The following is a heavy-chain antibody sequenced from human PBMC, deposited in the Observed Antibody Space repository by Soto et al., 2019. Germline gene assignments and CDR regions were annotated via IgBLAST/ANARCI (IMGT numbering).Heavy chain of an antibody. Sequence: EVQLVESGGGVVRPGGSLRLSCAASGFTFDDYGMSWVRQAPGKGLEWVSGINWNGGSTGYADSVKGRFTISRDNAKNFLYLQMNSLRAEDTALYYCARDYLEELQHKGGAFDIWGQGTMVTVSS. CDR1: GFTFDDYG. D-gene: IGHD1-26*01. CDR3: ARDYLEELQHKGGAFDI. CDR2: INWNGGST. J-gene: IGHJ3*02. V-gene: IGHV3-20*04.